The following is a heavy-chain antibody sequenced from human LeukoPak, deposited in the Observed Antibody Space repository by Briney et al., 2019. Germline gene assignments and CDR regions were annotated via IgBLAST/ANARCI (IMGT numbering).Heavy chain of an antibody. CDR2: IYHSGST. J-gene: IGHJ4*02. V-gene: IGHV4-4*02. CDR3: TTEEGDYYDSSGYHYFDY. D-gene: IGHD3-22*01. Sequence: SGTLSLTCAVSGGSISSSNWWSWVRQPPGKGLEWIGEIYHSGSTNYNPSLKSRVTISVDKSKNQFSLKLSSVTAADTAVYYCTTEEGDYYDSSGYHYFDYWGQGTLVTVSS. CDR1: GGSISSSNW.